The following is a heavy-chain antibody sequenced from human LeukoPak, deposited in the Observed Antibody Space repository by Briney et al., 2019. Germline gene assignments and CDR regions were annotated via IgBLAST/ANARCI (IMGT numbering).Heavy chain of an antibody. J-gene: IGHJ4*02. D-gene: IGHD1-7*01. CDR1: GFTFSSYW. CDR3: VKDLGGNYDY. Sequence: GGSLRLSCAASGFTFSSYWIHWVRQVPGKGLVWVSRIDYDGTITNYADSVKGRFTISRDNARNTLYLQMNSLRVDDTAVYYCVKDLGGNYDYWGQGTLVTVSS. CDR2: IDYDGTIT. V-gene: IGHV3-74*01.